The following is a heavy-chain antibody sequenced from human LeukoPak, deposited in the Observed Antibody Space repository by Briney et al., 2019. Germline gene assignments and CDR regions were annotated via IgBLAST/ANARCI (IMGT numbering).Heavy chain of an antibody. Sequence: SETLSLTCTVSGGSISSGGYYWSWIRQHPGKGLEWIGYIYYSGSTYCNPSLKSRVTISVDTSKNQFSLKLSSVTAADTAVYYCAREYGDYVDYWGQGTLVTVSS. CDR2: IYYSGST. V-gene: IGHV4-31*03. CDR3: AREYGDYVDY. D-gene: IGHD4-17*01. CDR1: GGSISSGGYY. J-gene: IGHJ4*02.